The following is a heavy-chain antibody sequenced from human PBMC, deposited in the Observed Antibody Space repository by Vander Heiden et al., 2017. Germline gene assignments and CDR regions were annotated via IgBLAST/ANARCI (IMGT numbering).Heavy chain of an antibody. V-gene: IGHV3-53*01. CDR1: GFIVSSNY. D-gene: IGHD2-21*01. Sequence: EVQLVESGGGLIQPGGSLRLSCAASGFIVSSNYMRWVRQAPGKGLEWVSVSYSGGSTYYADSVKGRFTIFRDNSKNTLYLKMNSLRAEDTAVYDCARAVSGGEFDYWGQGTLVTVSS. CDR3: ARAVSGGEFDY. J-gene: IGHJ4*02. CDR2: SYSGGST.